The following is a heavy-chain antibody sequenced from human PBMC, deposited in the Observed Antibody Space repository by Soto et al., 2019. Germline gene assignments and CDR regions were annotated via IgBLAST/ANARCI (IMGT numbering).Heavy chain of an antibody. CDR1: GVSFSGYY. J-gene: IGHJ5*02. Sequence: SETLSLTCAVYGVSFSGYYRSWIRQPPGKGLEWIGEINHSGSTNYNPSLKSRVTISVDTSKNQFSLKLSSVTAADTAVYYCASRLATTPTYNWFDPWGQGTLVTVSS. V-gene: IGHV4-34*01. CDR2: INHSGST. D-gene: IGHD5-12*01. CDR3: ASRLATTPTYNWFDP.